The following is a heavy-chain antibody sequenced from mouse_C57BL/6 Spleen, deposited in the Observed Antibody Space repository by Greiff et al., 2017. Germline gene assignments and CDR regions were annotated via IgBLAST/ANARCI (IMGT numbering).Heavy chain of an antibody. CDR2: IWRGGST. J-gene: IGHJ4*01. CDR3: AKTGGTTVGAMDY. V-gene: IGHV2-5*01. Sequence: VQRVESGPGLVQPSQSLSITCTVSGFSLTSYGVHWVRQSPGKGLEWLGVIWRGGSTDYNAAFMSRLSITKDNSKSQVFFKMNSLQADDTAIYYCAKTGGTTVGAMDYWGQGTSVTVSS. CDR1: GFSLTSYG. D-gene: IGHD1-1*01.